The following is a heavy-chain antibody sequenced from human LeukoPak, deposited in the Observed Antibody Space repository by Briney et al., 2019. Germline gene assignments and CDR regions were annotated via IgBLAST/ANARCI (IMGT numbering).Heavy chain of an antibody. CDR1: GYIFTGYY. Sequence: ASVKVSCKASGYIFTGYYMHWVRQAPGQGLEWMGWINPNSGGTNYEQKFQGRVTMTRDTSISTAYMELSRLRSDDTAVYYCAGDRVVVVPAAINSGNWFDPWGQGTLVTVSS. V-gene: IGHV1-2*02. CDR3: AGDRVVVVPAAINSGNWFDP. J-gene: IGHJ5*02. CDR2: INPNSGGT. D-gene: IGHD2-2*01.